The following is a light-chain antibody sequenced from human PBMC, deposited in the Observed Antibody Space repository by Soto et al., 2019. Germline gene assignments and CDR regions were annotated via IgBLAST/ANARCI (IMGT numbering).Light chain of an antibody. CDR2: GNT. CDR1: SSNIGAGYD. CDR3: LSFDSSLSVV. V-gene: IGLV1-40*01. J-gene: IGLJ2*01. Sequence: QSVLTQPPSVSGAPGQRVTISCTCSSSNIGAGYDVHWYQQLPGRAPKLLIYGNTNRPSGVPDRFSGSKSVTSASLAITGLQAEDEADYYCLSFDSSLSVVFGGGTKLTVL.